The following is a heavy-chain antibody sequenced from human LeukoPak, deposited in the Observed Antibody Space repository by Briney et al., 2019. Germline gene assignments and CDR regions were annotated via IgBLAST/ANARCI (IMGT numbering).Heavy chain of an antibody. D-gene: IGHD6-6*01. Sequence: ASVKVSCKASGYTFTSYAMHWVRQAPGQRLEWMGWINAGNGNTKYSQKFQGRVTITRDTSASTAYMELSSLRSEDTAVYYCARIGAPARRPGSNWFDPWGQGTLVTVSS. CDR3: ARIGAPARRPGSNWFDP. CDR1: GYTFTSYA. J-gene: IGHJ5*02. V-gene: IGHV1-3*01. CDR2: INAGNGNT.